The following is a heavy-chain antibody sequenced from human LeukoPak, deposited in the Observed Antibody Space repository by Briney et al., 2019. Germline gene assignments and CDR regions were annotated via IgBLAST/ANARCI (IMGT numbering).Heavy chain of an antibody. J-gene: IGHJ4*02. CDR2: IRSDGSNE. CDR1: GFTFTDYG. D-gene: IGHD1/OR15-1a*01. CDR3: VKDQPVCNK. Sequence: GGSLRLSCATSGFTFTDYGLHWARQAPGKGLEWVAFIRSDGSNEFYADSVKGRFFISRDNSKNALYLQMNSLRTEDTAVYYCVKDQPVCNKWGQGALVTFYS. V-gene: IGHV3-30*02.